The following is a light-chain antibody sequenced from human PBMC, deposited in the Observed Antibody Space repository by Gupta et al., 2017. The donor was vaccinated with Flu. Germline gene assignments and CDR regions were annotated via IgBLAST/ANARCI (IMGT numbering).Light chain of an antibody. CDR3: QTWGSGDWV. CDR1: SGHISYP. J-gene: IGLJ3*02. V-gene: IGLV4-69*01. Sequence: QLVLTQLPSASASLGASVKLTCTLSSGHISYPIAWHQLQPEKGLRYLMKLNVDGSHSKGDGIPDRFSGSSSGAERYLIISRLQDEDEDEYYCQTWGSGDWVFGGGTRVTVL. CDR2: LNVDGSH.